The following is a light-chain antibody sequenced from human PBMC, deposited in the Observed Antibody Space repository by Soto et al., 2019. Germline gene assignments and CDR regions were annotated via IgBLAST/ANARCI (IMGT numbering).Light chain of an antibody. CDR2: DAS. CDR3: QQYMSYSWT. CDR1: QSISSW. Sequence: DIQMTQSPSTLSASVGDRVTITCRASQSISSWLAWYQQKPGKAPKLLIYDASSLESGVPSRFSGSGSGTEFTLTISSLQPDVFATYYCQQYMSYSWTFGGGTKVEIK. J-gene: IGKJ4*02. V-gene: IGKV1-5*01.